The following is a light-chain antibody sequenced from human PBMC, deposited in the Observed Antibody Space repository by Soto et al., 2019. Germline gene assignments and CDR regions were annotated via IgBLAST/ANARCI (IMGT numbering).Light chain of an antibody. CDR1: QSVHNY. CDR3: QQRSNWLT. J-gene: IGKJ5*01. V-gene: IGKV3-11*01. CDR2: GAS. Sequence: EIVLTQSPATLSFSPGDRAALSCKASQSVHNYLAWYQQKPGQAPRLLIYGASTRAAGIPARFSGSGSGTDFTLTISSLEPEDFAVYYCQQRSNWLTFGQGTRLEIK.